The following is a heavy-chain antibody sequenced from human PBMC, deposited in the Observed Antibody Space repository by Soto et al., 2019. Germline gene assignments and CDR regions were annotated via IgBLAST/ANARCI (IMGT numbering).Heavy chain of an antibody. V-gene: IGHV3-11*06. D-gene: IGHD2-15*01. CDR3: ARDPTPIRYCSGGSCLPSRYYSGMDV. J-gene: IGHJ6*02. CDR1: GFTFSDYY. CDR2: ISSSSSYT. Sequence: QVQLVESGGGLVKPGGSLRLSCAASGFTFSDYYMSWIRQAPGKGLEWVSYISSSSSYTNYADSVKGRFTISRDNAKNSLYLQMNSLRAEDTAVYYCARDPTPIRYCSGGSCLPSRYYSGMDVWGQGTTVTVSS.